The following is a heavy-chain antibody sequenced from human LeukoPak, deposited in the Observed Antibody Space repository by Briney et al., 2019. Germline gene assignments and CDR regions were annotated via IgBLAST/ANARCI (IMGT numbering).Heavy chain of an antibody. CDR1: EFTFSSYW. V-gene: IGHV3-7*01. CDR3: ARDRAGWQPFEY. Sequence: GGSLRLSCAASEFTFSSYWMSWVRQAPGKGLEWVANIKQDGSEKYYVDSVKGRFTISRDNAKNSLYLQMNSLRAEDTALYYCARDRAGWQPFEYWGQGTLVTVSS. D-gene: IGHD6-19*01. CDR2: IKQDGSEK. J-gene: IGHJ4*02.